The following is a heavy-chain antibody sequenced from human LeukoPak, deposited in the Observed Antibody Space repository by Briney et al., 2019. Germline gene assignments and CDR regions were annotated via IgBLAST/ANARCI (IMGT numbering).Heavy chain of an antibody. J-gene: IGHJ3*02. CDR3: ARVCRLSSGYCPSDT. V-gene: IGHV3-48*03. D-gene: IGHD3-22*01. CDR1: RFTFRIYE. CDR2: ISSSGSLI. Sequence: GGSLRLACAPSRFTFRIYEMHGVRQAPGKGLEWVSYISSSGSLIYYADSVKGRFTISRDNAKNSLYLQMNSLRDQDTAVYDCARVCRLSSGYCPSDTWGQGTMVTVSS.